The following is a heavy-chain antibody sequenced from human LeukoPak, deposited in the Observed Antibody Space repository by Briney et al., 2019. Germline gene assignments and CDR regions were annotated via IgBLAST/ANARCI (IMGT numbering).Heavy chain of an antibody. Sequence: GGSLRLSCAASGFTVSTNFMAWVRQAPGKGLEWLSVIHSGGSSEYADSAKGRFTISRDTSKNTVYLQMNSLRAEDTAVYYCARDHLYDSSGFPYDAFDIWGQGTMVTVSS. CDR2: IHSGGSS. J-gene: IGHJ3*02. V-gene: IGHV3-53*01. CDR3: ARDHLYDSSGFPYDAFDI. CDR1: GFTVSTNF. D-gene: IGHD3-22*01.